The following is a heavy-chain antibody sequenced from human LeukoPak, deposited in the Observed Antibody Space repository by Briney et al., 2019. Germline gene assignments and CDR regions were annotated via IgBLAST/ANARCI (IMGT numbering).Heavy chain of an antibody. D-gene: IGHD3-10*01. CDR1: GYTFTGYY. J-gene: IGHJ5*02. V-gene: IGHV1-2*02. CDR3: ARVPTYGSGSYYKSHWFDP. CDR2: INPNSGGT. Sequence: GASVKVSCKASGYTFTGYYMHWVRQAPGQGLEWMGWINPNSGGTNYAQKFQGRVTMTRDTSISTAYMELSRLRSDDTAVYYCARVPTYGSGSYYKSHWFDPWGQGTLVTVSS.